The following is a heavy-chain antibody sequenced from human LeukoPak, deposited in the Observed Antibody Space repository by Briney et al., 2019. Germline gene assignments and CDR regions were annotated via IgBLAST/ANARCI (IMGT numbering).Heavy chain of an antibody. CDR1: GFTFSSYA. D-gene: IGHD6-13*01. J-gene: IGHJ4*02. V-gene: IGHV3-30*04. CDR2: ISYDGSNK. Sequence: GRSLRLSCAASGFTFSSYAMHWVRQAPGKGLEWVAVISYDGSNKYYADSVKGRFTISRDNSKNTLYLQMNSLRAEDTAVYYCAKVISSSWYQGEGVDYWGQGTLVTVSS. CDR3: AKVISSSWYQGEGVDY.